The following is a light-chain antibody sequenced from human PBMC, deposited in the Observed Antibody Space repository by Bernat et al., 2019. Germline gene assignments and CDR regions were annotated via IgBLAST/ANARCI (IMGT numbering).Light chain of an antibody. J-gene: IGLJ2*01. CDR2: DVS. CDR3: ASFAGSFKFI. Sequence: QSALAQPRSVSGSSGQSVVISCTGTRSDVGGYNYVSCYQHHPGKAPKVILYDVSKRPSGVPDRFSGSKFGSTASLTISGLQAADEANYYCASFAGSFKFIFGGGTELTVL. CDR1: RSDVGGYNY. V-gene: IGLV2-11*01.